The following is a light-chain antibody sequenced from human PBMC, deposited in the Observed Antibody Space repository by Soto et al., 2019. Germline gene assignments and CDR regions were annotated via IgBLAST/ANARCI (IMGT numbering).Light chain of an antibody. J-gene: IGKJ4*01. CDR3: LTANNFPVT. Sequence: DIQMTQSPSFVSASIGDRVTITCRASQGIGSWLAWYQQVPGRAPRLLIFPASPFQSGVSSRFRGSGSGTDFTLTLTSLPPEDFATYLCLTANNFPVTFGEGTKVEMK. V-gene: IGKV1-12*01. CDR1: QGIGSW. CDR2: PAS.